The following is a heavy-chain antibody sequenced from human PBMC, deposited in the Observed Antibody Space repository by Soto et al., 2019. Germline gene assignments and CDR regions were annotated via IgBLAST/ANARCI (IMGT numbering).Heavy chain of an antibody. CDR3: ARFEQQLVAGFDP. J-gene: IGHJ5*02. Sequence: GXSVKVSFRASGYTFTNYALHWVRQAPGQRLEWMGWINPVNGNAKYSQKFQGRVTITRDTSATTAYMELSSLRSEDTAVYYCARFEQQLVAGFDPWGQGTPVTVYS. CDR2: INPVNGNA. CDR1: GYTFTNYA. D-gene: IGHD6-13*01. V-gene: IGHV1-3*01.